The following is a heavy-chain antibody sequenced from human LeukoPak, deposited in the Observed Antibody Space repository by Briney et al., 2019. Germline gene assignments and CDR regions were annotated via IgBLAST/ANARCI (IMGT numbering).Heavy chain of an antibody. CDR2: IYPGDSDT. CDR1: GYSFTSYW. J-gene: IGHJ4*02. Sequence: GESLKISCKGSGYSFTSYWIGWVRQMPGKGLEWMGIIYPGDSDTGYSPSFQGQVTISADKSISTAYLQWSSLKASDTAMYYCARRSRGIAAAGTNFDYWGQGTLVTVSS. D-gene: IGHD6-13*01. V-gene: IGHV5-51*01. CDR3: ARRSRGIAAAGTNFDY.